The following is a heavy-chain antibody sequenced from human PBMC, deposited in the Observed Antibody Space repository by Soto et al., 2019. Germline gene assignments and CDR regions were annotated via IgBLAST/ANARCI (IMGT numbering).Heavy chain of an antibody. J-gene: IGHJ6*02. CDR3: ARGDYGSGSYKPNYYYYYGMDV. D-gene: IGHD3-10*01. CDR1: GGSFSGYY. V-gene: IGHV4-34*01. Sequence: SETLSLTCAVYGGSFSGYYWSWIRQPPGKGLEWMGEINHSGSTHYNPSLKSRVTISVDTSKNQFSLKLSSGTAADTAVYYCARGDYGSGSYKPNYYYYYGMDVWGQGTTVTVSS. CDR2: INHSGST.